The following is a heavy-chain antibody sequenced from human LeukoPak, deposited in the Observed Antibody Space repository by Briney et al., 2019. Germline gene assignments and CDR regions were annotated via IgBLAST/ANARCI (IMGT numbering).Heavy chain of an antibody. V-gene: IGHV4-34*01. J-gene: IGHJ4*02. CDR2: INHSGST. CDR3: ARSSWFLEWLSAYYFDY. CDR1: GGSFSGYY. Sequence: ASETLSLTCAVYGGSFSGYYWSWIRQPPGKGLEWIGEINHSGSTNYNPSLKSRVTISLDTSRNQFSLKLSSVTAADTAVYYCARSSWFLEWLSAYYFDYWGQGTLVTVSS. D-gene: IGHD3-3*01.